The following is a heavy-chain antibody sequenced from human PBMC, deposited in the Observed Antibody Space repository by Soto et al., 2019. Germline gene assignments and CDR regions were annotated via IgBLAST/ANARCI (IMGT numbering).Heavy chain of an antibody. CDR3: AHIPNYYQYDWFDP. CDR1: GFSLTTRGVG. J-gene: IGHJ5*02. V-gene: IGHV2-5*02. CDR2: IYWDDDK. Sequence: QXTLKESXPTLVKPTQTLTLTCTFSGFSLTTRGVGVGWIRQPPGKALECLALIYWDDDKRYSPSLQSRLSIXKXNXXNQVVLTMTNVDPVDTATYYCAHIPNYYQYDWFDPWGQGTLVSVSS. D-gene: IGHD3-16*01.